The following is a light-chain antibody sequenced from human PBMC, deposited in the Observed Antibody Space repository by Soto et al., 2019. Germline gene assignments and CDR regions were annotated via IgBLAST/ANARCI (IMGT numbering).Light chain of an antibody. V-gene: IGKV1-5*01. CDR1: QSISDW. CDR2: DAS. CDR3: QQYNGYSQWT. Sequence: DIQMTQSPSTLSASVGDRVTITCRASQSISDWLAWYQQKPGKAPKLLIYDASRLQSGVPSRFSGSRSGTGFTLTISSLQPDDFATYYCQQYNGYSQWTFGQGTKVDIK. J-gene: IGKJ1*01.